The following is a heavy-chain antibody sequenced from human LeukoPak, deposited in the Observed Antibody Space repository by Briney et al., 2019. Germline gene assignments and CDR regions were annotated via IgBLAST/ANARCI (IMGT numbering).Heavy chain of an antibody. CDR1: GGTISSHT. J-gene: IGHJ2*01. CDR2: IIPIFGPA. CDR3: ARGLAYCGSDCSWYFDL. Sequence: ASVKVSCKASGGTISSHTINWVRQAPGHGLEWVGGIIPIFGPANYAQKFQGRVTITADESTSTVYMELSSLRSEDTAVYYCARGLAYCGSDCSWYFDLWGRGTLVTVSS. V-gene: IGHV1-69*13. D-gene: IGHD2-21*02.